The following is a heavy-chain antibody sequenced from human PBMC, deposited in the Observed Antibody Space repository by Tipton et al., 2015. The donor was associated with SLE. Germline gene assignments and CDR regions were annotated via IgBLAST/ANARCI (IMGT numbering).Heavy chain of an antibody. V-gene: IGHV3-21*03. Sequence: SLRLSCAASGFSFSTYSMNWVRQAPGTGLEWVSSINSRSTYIHYADSVKGRFTISRDNAKNSLFLQLNSLRAEDTGVYYCARAPEPECFGGDCFPDWYFDLWGRGTLVTVSS. J-gene: IGHJ2*01. CDR1: GFSFSTYS. D-gene: IGHD2-21*01. CDR2: INSRSTYI. CDR3: ARAPEPECFGGDCFPDWYFDL.